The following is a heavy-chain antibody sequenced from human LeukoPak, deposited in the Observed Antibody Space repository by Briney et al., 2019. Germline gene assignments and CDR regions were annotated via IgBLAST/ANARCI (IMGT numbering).Heavy chain of an antibody. V-gene: IGHV4-39*07. CDR1: GGSISSSSYY. CDR3: AVTSSARGDY. CDR2: IYYSGSS. Sequence: PSETLSLTCTVSGGSISSSSYYWGWIRQPPGKGLEWIGSIYYSGSSYNNPSLKSRVTISVDTSKNQFSLKLSSVTAADTAVYYCAVTSSARGDYWGQGTLVTVSS. J-gene: IGHJ4*02. D-gene: IGHD6-6*01.